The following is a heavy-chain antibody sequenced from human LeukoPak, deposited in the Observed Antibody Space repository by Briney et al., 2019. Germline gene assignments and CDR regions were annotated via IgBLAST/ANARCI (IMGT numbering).Heavy chain of an antibody. CDR3: ARAGGTSWADY. D-gene: IGHD6-13*01. Sequence: GGSLRLSCEASGFTFRDYWMTWVRQAPGKGLEWVANVKQGGTEKFYVDSVKGRFTISRDNGKNSLYLQMNSLRVEDTAIYYCARAGGTSWADYWGQGTLVNVSS. V-gene: IGHV3-7*01. CDR1: GFTFRDYW. J-gene: IGHJ4*02. CDR2: VKQGGTEK.